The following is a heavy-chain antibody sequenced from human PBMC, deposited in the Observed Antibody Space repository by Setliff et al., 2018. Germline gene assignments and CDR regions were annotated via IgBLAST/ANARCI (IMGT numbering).Heavy chain of an antibody. CDR2: IYYSGST. J-gene: IGHJ6*03. V-gene: IGHV4-61*01. Sequence: PSETLSLTCTVSGGSVSSGSYYWSWIRQPPGKGPEWIGYIYYSGSTNYNPSLKSRVTISVDTSKNQFSLKLSSVTAADTAVYYCARGGTSSGWYIYYYYYMDVWGKGTTVTVSS. CDR3: ARGGTSSGWYIYYYYYMDV. D-gene: IGHD6-19*01. CDR1: GGSVSSGSYY.